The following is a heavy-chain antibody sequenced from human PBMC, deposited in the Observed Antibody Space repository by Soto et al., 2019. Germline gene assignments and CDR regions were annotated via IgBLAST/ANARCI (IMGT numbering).Heavy chain of an antibody. Sequence: QVQLQESGPGLVKPSQTPSLTCTVTGGYISSGGYYWSWIRQHPGKGLEWIGYIYYSGSTYYNPSLKSRVTISVDTSKNQFSLKLSSVTAADTAVYYCARVGRSIAASGTHFDYWGQGTLVTVSS. CDR1: GGYISSGGYY. J-gene: IGHJ4*02. V-gene: IGHV4-31*03. CDR3: ARVGRSIAASGTHFDY. D-gene: IGHD6-13*01. CDR2: IYYSGST.